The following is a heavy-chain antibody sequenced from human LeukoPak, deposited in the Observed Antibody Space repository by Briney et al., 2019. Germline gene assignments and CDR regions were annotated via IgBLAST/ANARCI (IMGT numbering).Heavy chain of an antibody. V-gene: IGHV3-23*01. Sequence: GGSLRLSCAASGFTFTSYAMNWVRQAPGKGLEWVSGISGSGGSTYYADSVKGRFSISRDNFKNTLNLQLNSLRVEDTAVYYCAKAHGGSYHSGIDWGQGTLVIVSS. CDR2: ISGSGGST. CDR3: AKAHGGSYHSGID. CDR1: GFTFTSYA. J-gene: IGHJ4*02. D-gene: IGHD1-26*01.